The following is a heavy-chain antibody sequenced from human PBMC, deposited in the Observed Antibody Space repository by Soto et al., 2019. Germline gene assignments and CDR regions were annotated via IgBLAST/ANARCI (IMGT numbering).Heavy chain of an antibody. J-gene: IGHJ3*02. CDR1: GYTITSNG. D-gene: IGHD3-22*01. CDR2: ISAYNGNT. V-gene: IGHV1-18*01. CDR3: ARGYRGYDSSGYRAFDI. Sequence: TSVKLSCKASGYTITSNGLSWVRQAPGQGLEWMGWISAYNGNTNYAQKLQGRVTMTTDTSTSTAYMELRSLRSDDTAVYYCARGYRGYDSSGYRAFDIWGQGTMVTV.